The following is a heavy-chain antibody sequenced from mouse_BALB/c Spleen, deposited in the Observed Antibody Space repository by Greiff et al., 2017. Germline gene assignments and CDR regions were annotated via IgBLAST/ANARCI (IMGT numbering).Heavy chain of an antibody. D-gene: IGHD2-3*01. CDR1: GYTFTSYW. CDR3: ARVAYDGYYDAMDY. Sequence: LQQPGSELVRPGASVTLSCKASGYTFTSYWMHWVKQRPGQGLEWIGNIYPGSGSTNYDEKFKSKATLTVDTSSSTAYMQLSSLTSEDSAVYYCARVAYDGYYDAMDYWGQGTSVTVSA. V-gene: IGHV1S22*01. J-gene: IGHJ4*01. CDR2: IYPGSGST.